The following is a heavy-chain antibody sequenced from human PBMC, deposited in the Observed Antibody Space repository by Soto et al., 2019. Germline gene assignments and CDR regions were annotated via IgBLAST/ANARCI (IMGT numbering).Heavy chain of an antibody. CDR2: IYYSGST. V-gene: IGHV4-59*08. CDR3: ARSPGIAAAVPFDY. J-gene: IGHJ4*02. Sequence: SETLSLTCTVSGGSISSYYWSWIRQPPGKGLEWIGYIYYSGSTNYNPSLKSRVTISVDTSKNQFSLKLSSVTAADTAVYYCARSPGIAAAVPFDYWGKRTLITV. D-gene: IGHD6-13*01. CDR1: GGSISSYY.